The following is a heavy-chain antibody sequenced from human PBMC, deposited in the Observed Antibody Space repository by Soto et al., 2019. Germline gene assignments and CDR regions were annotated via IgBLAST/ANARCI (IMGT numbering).Heavy chain of an antibody. CDR2: ISSSSSYI. J-gene: IGHJ5*02. V-gene: IGHV3-21*01. CDR1: GFIVSTYI. CDR3: ARVAES. Sequence: GGSLRLSCAASGFIVSTYIMNWVRQAPGKGLEWVSSISSSSSYIYYADSVKGRFTVSRDNAKNSLYLQMNSLRAEDTAVYFCARVAESWGQGTLVTVSS.